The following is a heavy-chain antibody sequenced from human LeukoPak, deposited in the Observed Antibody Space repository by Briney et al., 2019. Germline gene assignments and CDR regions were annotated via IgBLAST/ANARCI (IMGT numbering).Heavy chain of an antibody. CDR1: RFTFSSYA. CDR2: ISYDGSNK. CDR3: ARGSSPMIVTDY. V-gene: IGHV3-30*04. Sequence: GGSLRLSCAASRFTFSSYAMHWVRQAPGKGLEWVAVISYDGSNKYYADSVKGRFTISRDNSKNTLYLQMNSLRAEDTAVYYCARGSSPMIVTDYWGQGTLVTVSS. D-gene: IGHD3-22*01. J-gene: IGHJ4*02.